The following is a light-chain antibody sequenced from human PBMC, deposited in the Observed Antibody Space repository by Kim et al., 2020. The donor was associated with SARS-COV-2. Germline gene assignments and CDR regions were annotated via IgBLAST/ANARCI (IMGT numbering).Light chain of an antibody. CDR3: QQYGSSPYT. CDR1: QSVSRSY. Sequence: EIVLTQSPGILSLSPGERATLSCRASQSVSRSYLAWYQQIPGQAHRLLIYDASNRATGIPDRFSGSGFGTDFTLTINRVEPEDAAVYSCQQYGSSPYTFGQETKLEI. V-gene: IGKV3-20*01. J-gene: IGKJ2*01. CDR2: DAS.